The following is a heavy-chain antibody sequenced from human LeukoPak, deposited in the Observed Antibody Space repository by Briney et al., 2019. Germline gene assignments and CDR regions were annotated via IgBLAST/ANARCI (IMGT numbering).Heavy chain of an antibody. CDR1: GGSISSGGYS. Sequence: SETLSLTCTVSGGSISSGGYSWSWIRQHPGKGLEWIGYIYYSGSTYYNPSLKSRVTISVDTSKNQFSLKLSSVTAADTAVYYCARAGARGVITDWYFDLWGRGTLVTVSS. CDR3: ARAGARGVITDWYFDL. V-gene: IGHV4-31*03. D-gene: IGHD3-10*01. J-gene: IGHJ2*01. CDR2: IYYSGST.